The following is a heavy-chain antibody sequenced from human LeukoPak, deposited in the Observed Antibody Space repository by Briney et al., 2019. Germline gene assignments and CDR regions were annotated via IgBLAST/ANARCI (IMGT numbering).Heavy chain of an antibody. CDR2: INHSGST. V-gene: IGHV4-34*01. Sequence: PSETLSLTRAVYGGSFSGYYWSWIRQPPGKGLEWIGEINHSGSTNYNPSLKSRVTISVDTSKNQFSLKLSSVTAADTAVYYCARYSSSWYNYYYYYGMDVWGQGTTVTVSS. D-gene: IGHD6-13*01. CDR1: GGSFSGYY. CDR3: ARYSSSWYNYYYYYGMDV. J-gene: IGHJ6*02.